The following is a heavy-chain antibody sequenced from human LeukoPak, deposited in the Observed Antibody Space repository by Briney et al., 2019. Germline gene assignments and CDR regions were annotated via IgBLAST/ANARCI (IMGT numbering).Heavy chain of an antibody. D-gene: IGHD3-10*01. V-gene: IGHV3-23*01. CDR2: IHGSDGNT. CDR1: GFTFGSYA. CDR3: AKEAEEGVVRGIIHF. J-gene: IGHJ4*02. Sequence: PGGSLRLSCEASGFTFGSYAMTWVRQPPGKGLEWVSAIHGSDGNTFYGDSMKGRFTISRDNSKNTLYLEMNSLRAEDTALYYCAKEAEEGVVRGIIHFWGQGTLVTVSS.